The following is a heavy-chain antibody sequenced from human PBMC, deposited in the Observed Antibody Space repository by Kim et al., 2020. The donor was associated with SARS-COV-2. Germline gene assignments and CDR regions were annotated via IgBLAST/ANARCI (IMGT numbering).Heavy chain of an antibody. D-gene: IGHD1-26*01. Sequence: GGSLRLSCAASGFTFSSYWMHWVRQAPGKGLVRVSRINSDGGTTSYADSVKDRFTISRDNAKSTLYLQMNSLRAEDTAVYYCASRRYTGTYYYFDYWGQGTLVTVSS. J-gene: IGHJ4*02. CDR3: ASRRYTGTYYYFDY. V-gene: IGHV3-74*01. CDR1: GFTFSSYW. CDR2: INSDGGTT.